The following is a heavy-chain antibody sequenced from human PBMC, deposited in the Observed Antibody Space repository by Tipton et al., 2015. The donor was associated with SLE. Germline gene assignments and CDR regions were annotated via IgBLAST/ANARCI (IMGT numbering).Heavy chain of an antibody. CDR1: GYSFTSYW. Sequence: QLVQSGAEVKKPGEYLKISCKGSGYSFTSYWIGWERQMPGKGLEWMGIIYPGDSDTRYSPSFQGQGTISADKPISTAYRQWSSRRASDTVMYDCARHPPRPSAAEPDGFDIWGQGTMVTVSS. J-gene: IGHJ3*02. CDR2: IYPGDSDT. CDR3: ARHPPRPSAAEPDGFDI. V-gene: IGHV5-51*01. D-gene: IGHD1-14*01.